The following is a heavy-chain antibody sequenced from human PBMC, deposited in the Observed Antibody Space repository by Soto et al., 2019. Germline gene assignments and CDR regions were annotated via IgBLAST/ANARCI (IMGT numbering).Heavy chain of an antibody. Sequence: GASVKVSCKVSGYTLTELSMHWVRQAPGKGLEWMGGFDPEDGETIYAQKFQGRVTMTEDTSTDTAYMELSSLRSEDTAVYYCATDPPKNGSGWGAFDIWGQGTMVTVSS. D-gene: IGHD3-10*01. CDR2: FDPEDGET. CDR1: GYTLTELS. V-gene: IGHV1-24*01. CDR3: ATDPPKNGSGWGAFDI. J-gene: IGHJ3*02.